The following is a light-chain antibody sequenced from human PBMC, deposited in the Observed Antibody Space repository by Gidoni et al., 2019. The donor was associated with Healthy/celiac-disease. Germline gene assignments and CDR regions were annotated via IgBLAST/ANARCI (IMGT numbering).Light chain of an antibody. CDR2: AAS. CDR3: QQYYSYPRT. CDR1: RGISSY. J-gene: IGKJ1*01. Sequence: AIRMTQSPSSFSASTGDRVTITCLASRGISSYLAWYQQQPGKAPKLLIYAASTLQSGVPSRFSGSGSGTDFTLTISCLQSEDFATYYCQQYYSYPRTFGQETKVEIK. V-gene: IGKV1-8*01.